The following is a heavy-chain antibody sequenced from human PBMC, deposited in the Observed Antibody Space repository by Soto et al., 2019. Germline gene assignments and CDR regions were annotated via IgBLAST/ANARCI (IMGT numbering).Heavy chain of an antibody. V-gene: IGHV4-30-4*01. CDR1: GGSISSGDYY. Sequence: QVQLQESGPGLVKPSQTLSLTCTVSGGSISSGDYYWSWIRQPPGKGLEWIGYSYYSGSTYYNPSLKRRATISVDTSKNQISLKLSSVTAADTAVYYCARQRRVETAIQFGFDYWGQGTLVTVSS. J-gene: IGHJ4*02. CDR3: ARQRRVETAIQFGFDY. CDR2: SYYSGST. D-gene: IGHD2-21*02.